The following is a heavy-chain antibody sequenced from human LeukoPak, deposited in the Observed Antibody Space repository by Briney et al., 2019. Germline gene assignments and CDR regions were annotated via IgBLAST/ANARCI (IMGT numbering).Heavy chain of an antibody. D-gene: IGHD5-24*01. CDR1: GGTFSSHA. J-gene: IGHJ6*02. CDR2: IIPIFGIA. CDR3: ARVEMATTSRGYYYYYYGMDV. Sequence: SVKVSCNASGGTFSSHAISWVRQAPGQGLEWMGRIIPIFGIANYAQKFQGRVTITADKSTSTAYMELSSLRSEDTAVYYCARVEMATTSRGYYYYYYGMDVWGQGTTVTVSS. V-gene: IGHV1-69*04.